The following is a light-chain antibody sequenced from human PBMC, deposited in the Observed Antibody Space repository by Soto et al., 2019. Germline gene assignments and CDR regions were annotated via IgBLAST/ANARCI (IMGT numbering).Light chain of an antibody. CDR1: QTIDIW. CDR2: KAS. CDR3: QQYHIYSGT. V-gene: IGKV1-5*03. J-gene: IGKJ1*01. Sequence: DIQMTQTPSTLSASVGDRVSITCGASQTIDIWLAWYQQRPGKPPNLLIYKASTLASGVPSRFSGSGSGTEFTLTINSLQPDDFATYYCQQYHIYSGTFGQGTKVDIK.